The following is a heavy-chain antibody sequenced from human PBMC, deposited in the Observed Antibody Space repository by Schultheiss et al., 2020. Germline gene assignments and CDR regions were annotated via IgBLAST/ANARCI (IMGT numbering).Heavy chain of an antibody. D-gene: IGHD4-17*01. CDR1: GFTFSSSW. CDR2: ISGSGGST. Sequence: GGSLRLSCAASGFTFSSSWMHWVRQAPGKGLEWVSAISGSGGSTYYADSVKGRFTISRDNSKNTLYLQMNSLRAEDTAVYYCAKDLAILTTVTRGIDYWGQGTLVTVSS. CDR3: AKDLAILTTVTRGIDY. J-gene: IGHJ4*02. V-gene: IGHV3-23*01.